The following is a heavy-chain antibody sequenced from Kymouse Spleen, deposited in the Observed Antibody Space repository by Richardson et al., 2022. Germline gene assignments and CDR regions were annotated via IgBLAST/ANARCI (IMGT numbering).Heavy chain of an antibody. D-gene: IGHD6-6*01. V-gene: IGHV3-30*18. Sequence: QVQLVESGGGVVQPGRSLRLSCAASGFTFSSYGMHWVRQAPGKGLEWVAVISYDGSNKYYADSVKGRFTISRDNSKNTLYLQMNSLRAEDTAVYYCAKGGSSSVNYYYYGMDVWGQGTTVTVSS. CDR1: GFTFSSYG. J-gene: IGHJ6*02. CDR3: AKGGSSSVNYYYYGMDV. CDR2: ISYDGSNK.